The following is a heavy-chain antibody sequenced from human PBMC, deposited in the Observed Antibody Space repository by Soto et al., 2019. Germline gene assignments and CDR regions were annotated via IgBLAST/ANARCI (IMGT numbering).Heavy chain of an antibody. D-gene: IGHD2-8*01. CDR2: IYYSGST. V-gene: IGHV4-59*08. Sequence: SEIRSLTCPVAGGSISSYYSNWIRQPPGKGLEWIGYIYYSGSTNYNPSLKSRVTISVDTSKNQFSLKLSSVTAADTAVYYCARARMVAEFDDWGQGTLVTVSS. CDR1: GGSISSYY. J-gene: IGHJ4*02. CDR3: ARARMVAEFDD.